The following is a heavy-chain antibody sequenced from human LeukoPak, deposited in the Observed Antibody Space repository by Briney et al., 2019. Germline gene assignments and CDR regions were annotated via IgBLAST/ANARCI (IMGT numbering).Heavy chain of an antibody. CDR1: GFTFSSYW. Sequence: GGSPRLSCAVSGFTFSSYWMSWVRQAPGKGLEWVANIKQDGSEKYYVDSVKGRFTISRDNAKNSLYLQMNSLRAEDTAVYYCARGDYVWGSYRYIYPFDYWGQGTLVTVSS. V-gene: IGHV3-7*04. J-gene: IGHJ4*02. CDR3: ARGDYVWGSYRYIYPFDY. D-gene: IGHD3-16*02. CDR2: IKQDGSEK.